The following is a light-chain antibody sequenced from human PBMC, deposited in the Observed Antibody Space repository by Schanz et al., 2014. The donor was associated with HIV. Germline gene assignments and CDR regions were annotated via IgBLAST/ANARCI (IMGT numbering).Light chain of an antibody. CDR3: SSYAGTANLI. J-gene: IGLJ2*01. CDR2: DVS. CDR1: SSDIGGYNY. V-gene: IGLV2-14*03. Sequence: QSALTQPASVSGSPGQSITISCTGTSSDIGGYNYVSWYQQHPGKAPKLMVYDVSNRPSGVSIRFSGSKSGNTASLTISGLQAEDEADYHCSSYAGTANLIFGGGTKLTVL.